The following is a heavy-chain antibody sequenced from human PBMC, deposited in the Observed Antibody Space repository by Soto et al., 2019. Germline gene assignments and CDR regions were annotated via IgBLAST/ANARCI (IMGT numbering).Heavy chain of an antibody. CDR1: GGSISSSRYF. CDR2: IYYTGST. D-gene: IGHD2-2*01. J-gene: IGHJ4*02. CDR3: AGKVSGLNQPWDY. Sequence: QLQLQESGPGLVRPSETLSLTCTVSGGSISSSRYFWAWIRQPPGKGLEWIGTIYYTGSTDYNPSLKSRVTLSVDTSRNQFSLKLSSVTATDTAVYYCAGKVSGLNQPWDYWGQGTLVTVSS. V-gene: IGHV4-39*01.